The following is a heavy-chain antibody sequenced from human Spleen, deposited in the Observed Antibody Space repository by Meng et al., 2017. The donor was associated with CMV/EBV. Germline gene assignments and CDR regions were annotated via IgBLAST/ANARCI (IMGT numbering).Heavy chain of an antibody. J-gene: IGHJ4*02. Sequence: GGSLRLSCAASGFTFSSYEMNWVRQAPGKGLEWISYISTKGDLIYYADSVKGRFTISRDNARRSLYLQMNSLRAEDTALYYCAKDGYGLHLTGRSFFDSWGQGTLVTVSS. CDR3: AKDGYGLHLTGRSFFDS. D-gene: IGHD3-22*01. V-gene: IGHV3-48*03. CDR2: ISTKGDLI. CDR1: GFTFSSYE.